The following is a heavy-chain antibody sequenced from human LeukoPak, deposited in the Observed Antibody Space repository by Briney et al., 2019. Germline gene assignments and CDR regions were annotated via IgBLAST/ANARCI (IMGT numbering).Heavy chain of an antibody. CDR3: AKVSPIYDYVWGSPDY. D-gene: IGHD3-16*01. V-gene: IGHV3-30*18. CDR1: GFTFSSYD. J-gene: IGHJ4*02. CDR2: ISYDGSNK. Sequence: PGGPLRLSCAASGFTFSSYDMHWVGQAPGKGLEWVAVISYDGSNKYYADSVKGRFTISRDNSKNTLYLQMNSLRAEDTAVYYCAKVSPIYDYVWGSPDYWGQGTLVTVSS.